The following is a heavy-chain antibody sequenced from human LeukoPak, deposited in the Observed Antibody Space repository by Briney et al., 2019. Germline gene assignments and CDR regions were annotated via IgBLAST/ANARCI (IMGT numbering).Heavy chain of an antibody. CDR1: GFTFSSYA. CDR3: AKDMQTWPRFPDY. CDR2: ISGSGGST. J-gene: IGHJ4*02. Sequence: GGSLRLSCAASGFTFSSYAMSWVRQAPGKGLEWVSAISGSGGSTYYADSVKGRFTSSRDNPKNTLYLQMNGLRVEDTAVYYCAKDMQTWPRFPDYWGQGTLVTVSS. V-gene: IGHV3-23*01. D-gene: IGHD5-12*01.